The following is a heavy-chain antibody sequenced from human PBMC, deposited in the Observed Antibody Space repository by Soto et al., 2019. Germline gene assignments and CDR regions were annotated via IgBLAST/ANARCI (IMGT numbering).Heavy chain of an antibody. J-gene: IGHJ4*02. CDR3: ASLGIFYGEGNY. CDR1: GGTFGSYA. Sequence: SVKVSCKASGGTFGSYAISWVRQAPGQGLEWMGGIIPIFGTANYAQKFQGRVTITADESTSTAYMELSSLRSEDTAVYYCASLGIFYGEGNYWGQGTLVTVSS. V-gene: IGHV1-69*13. CDR2: IIPIFGTA. D-gene: IGHD4-17*01.